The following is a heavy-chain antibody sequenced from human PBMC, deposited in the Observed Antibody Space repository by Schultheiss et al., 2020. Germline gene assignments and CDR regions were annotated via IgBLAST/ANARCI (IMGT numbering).Heavy chain of an antibody. CDR1: GGSFSGYY. D-gene: IGHD6-13*01. V-gene: IGHV4-34*01. CDR2: INHSGST. CDR3: AREYSSNYFWYFDL. J-gene: IGHJ2*01. Sequence: SETLSLTCAVYGGSFSGYYWSWIRQPPGKGLEWIGEINHSGSTYYNPSLKSRVTISVDTSKNQLSLKLSSVTAADTAVYYCAREYSSNYFWYFDLWGRGSLVTVSS.